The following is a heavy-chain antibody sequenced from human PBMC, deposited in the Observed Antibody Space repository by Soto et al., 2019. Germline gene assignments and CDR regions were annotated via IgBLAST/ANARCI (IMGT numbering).Heavy chain of an antibody. V-gene: IGHV1-8*01. Sequence: GASVKVSCKASGYTFTSYDINWVRQATGQGLEWMGWMNPNSGNTGYAQKFQGRVTMTRNTSISTAYMELSSLRSEDTAVYYCARGLRLLEWLTKYYYYGMDVWAQGTTVTVSS. CDR2: MNPNSGNT. CDR3: ARGLRLLEWLTKYYYYGMDV. CDR1: GYTFTSYD. D-gene: IGHD3-3*01. J-gene: IGHJ6*02.